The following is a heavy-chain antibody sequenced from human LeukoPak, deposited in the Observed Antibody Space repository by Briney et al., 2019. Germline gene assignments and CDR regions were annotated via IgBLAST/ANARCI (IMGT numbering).Heavy chain of an antibody. CDR3: ARRPIQNYDILTGSPNVAFDI. Sequence: SETLSLTCAVYGGSFSGYYWSWIRQPPGKGLEWIGEINHSGSTNYNPSLKSRVTISVDTSENQFSLKLSSVTAADTAVYYCARRPIQNYDILTGSPNVAFDIWGQGTMVTVSS. D-gene: IGHD3-9*01. CDR2: INHSGST. CDR1: GGSFSGYY. V-gene: IGHV4-34*01. J-gene: IGHJ3*02.